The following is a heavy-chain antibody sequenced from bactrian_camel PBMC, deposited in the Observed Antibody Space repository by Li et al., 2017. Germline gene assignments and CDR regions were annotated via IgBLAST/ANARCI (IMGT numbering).Heavy chain of an antibody. J-gene: IGHJ4*01. V-gene: IGHV3S53*01. CDR2: IDIDGNT. D-gene: IGHD1*01. CDR3: AADISFRGTYMCLGDRDEYNY. Sequence: QVQLVESGGGSVQAGGSLKLSCVASADVFSVCPMGWYRQAPGKEREGVAGIDIDGNTDYVDSVKGRFTISRDNAKNTLYLQMNSLKPEDSAMYYCAADISFRGTYMCLGDRDEYNYWGQGTQVTVS. CDR1: ADVFSVCP.